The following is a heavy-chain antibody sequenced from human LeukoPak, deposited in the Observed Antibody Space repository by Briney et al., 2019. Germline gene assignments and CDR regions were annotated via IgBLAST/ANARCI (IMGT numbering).Heavy chain of an antibody. CDR2: IYYSGST. D-gene: IGHD3-3*01. CDR1: GGSISSGGYS. Sequence: SETLSLTCAVSGGSISSGGYSWSWIRQPPGKGLEWIGYIYYSGSTYYNPSLKGRVTISVDTSKNQSSLKLSSVTAADTAVYYCVRHDSPGAFDIWGQGTMVTVSS. CDR3: VRHDSPGAFDI. J-gene: IGHJ3*02. V-gene: IGHV4-31*11.